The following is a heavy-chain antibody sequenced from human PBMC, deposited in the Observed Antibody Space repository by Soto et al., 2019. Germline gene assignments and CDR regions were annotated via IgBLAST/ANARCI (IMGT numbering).Heavy chain of an antibody. CDR3: AIAAYCSGATCYSDYNWFDP. Sequence: ASVKVSCKVSGYTLSEVSIHWVRQTPGKGLEWMGGFDPENDETSYAQKFQGRVTLTEDTSTDTAYLELSSLRSEDTAIYYCAIAAYCSGATCYSDYNWFDPWGQGTPVTVSS. J-gene: IGHJ5*02. CDR1: GYTLSEVS. CDR2: FDPENDET. D-gene: IGHD2-15*01. V-gene: IGHV1-24*01.